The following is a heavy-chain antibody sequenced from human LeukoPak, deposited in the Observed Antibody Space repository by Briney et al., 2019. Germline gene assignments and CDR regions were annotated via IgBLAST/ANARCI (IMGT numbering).Heavy chain of an antibody. V-gene: IGHV3-23*01. CDR2: ISGSGSST. CDR1: GFTFSSYA. J-gene: IGHJ4*02. Sequence: GGSLRLSCAASGFTFSSYAMSWVRQTPGKGLEWVSAISGSGSSTYYADSVKGRFTISRDNSKNTLYLQMSSLRADDTAVYYCAKDTGFFLPGEWGQGTLVTVSS. D-gene: IGHD2/OR15-2a*01. CDR3: AKDTGFFLPGE.